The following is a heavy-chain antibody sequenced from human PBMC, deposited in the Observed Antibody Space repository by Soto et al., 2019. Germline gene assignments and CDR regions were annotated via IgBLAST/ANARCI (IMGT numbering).Heavy chain of an antibody. CDR3: ARGGHVVVVTAALDY. Sequence: QVQLVQSGAEVKKPGASVKVSCKASGDTFTDYYIHWVRQAPGQGLEWMGTVNPSGGHTTYAQHFLGRTTMTRDTSTSTLYMELTSMPSEHTAVYYCARGGHVVVVTAALDYWGQGTLVTVSS. CDR1: GDTFTDYY. D-gene: IGHD2-21*02. J-gene: IGHJ4*02. V-gene: IGHV1-46*01. CDR2: VNPSGGHT.